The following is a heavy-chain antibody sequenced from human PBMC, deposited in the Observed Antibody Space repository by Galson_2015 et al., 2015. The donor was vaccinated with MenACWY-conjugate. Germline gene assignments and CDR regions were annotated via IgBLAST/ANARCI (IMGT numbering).Heavy chain of an antibody. Sequence: ALETPTQPLTLPCTFSGLSLSTSAVGVGWIRQHPGKALEWLALIYSDDDKRYRPSLKSRLTITKDTSKNQVVLTMTNMDPVDTATYYCSHHIVPASKIVDYFDYWGQGTLVTVSS. CDR2: IYSDDDK. CDR1: GLSLSTSAVG. CDR3: SHHIVPASKIVDYFDY. J-gene: IGHJ4*02. V-gene: IGHV2-5*02. D-gene: IGHD2-2*01.